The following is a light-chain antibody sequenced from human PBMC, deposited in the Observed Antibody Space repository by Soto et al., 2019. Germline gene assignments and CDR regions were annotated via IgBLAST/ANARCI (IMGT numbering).Light chain of an antibody. CDR3: QTWGDGIRV. J-gene: IGLJ3*02. Sequence: QAVVTQPPSASASLGASVKLTCTLTTAHSSDAIAWHQQQPEKGPRYLMKLNSDGSYNKGDGIPDRFSGSSSGAERYLTISSVQSDDEADYYCQTWGDGIRVFGGGTKLTLL. CDR2: LNSDGSY. V-gene: IGLV4-69*02. CDR1: TAHSSDA.